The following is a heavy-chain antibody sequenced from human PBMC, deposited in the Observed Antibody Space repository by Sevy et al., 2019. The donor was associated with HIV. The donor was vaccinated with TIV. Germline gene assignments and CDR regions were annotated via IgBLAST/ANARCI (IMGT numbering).Heavy chain of an antibody. D-gene: IGHD3-22*01. V-gene: IGHV4-31*03. CDR2: IYYSGST. CDR1: GGSISSGGYY. Sequence: SETLSLTCTVSGGSISSGGYYWSWIRQHPGKGLEWIGYIYYSGSTYYNPSLESRVTISVDTSKNQFSLKLSSVTAADTAVYYCARAHYYDSSGYYWSDYYYYYGMDVWGQGTTVTVSS. J-gene: IGHJ6*02. CDR3: ARAHYYDSSGYYWSDYYYYYGMDV.